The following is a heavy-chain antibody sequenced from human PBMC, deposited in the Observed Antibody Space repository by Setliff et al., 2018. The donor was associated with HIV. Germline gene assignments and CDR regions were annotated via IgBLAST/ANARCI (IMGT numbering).Heavy chain of an antibody. Sequence: PSETLSLTCAVSGGSISSSNWWSWVRQPPGKGLEWIGEIYHSGGTNYNPSLKSRVTISLDKSKDHSSLELRSVTAADTAVYYCARVITMVWTTFDPWGQGTLVTVSS. J-gene: IGHJ5*02. D-gene: IGHD3-10*01. CDR2: IYHSGGT. V-gene: IGHV4-4*02. CDR3: ARVITMVWTTFDP. CDR1: GGSISSSNW.